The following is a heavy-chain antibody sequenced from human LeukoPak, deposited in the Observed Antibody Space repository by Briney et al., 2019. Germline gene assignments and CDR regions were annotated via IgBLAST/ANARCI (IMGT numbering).Heavy chain of an antibody. CDR2: IYTSGST. CDR1: GGSISSYY. Sequence: SETLSLTCTVSGGSISSYYWSWLRQPAGKGLEWIGRIYTSGSTNYNPSLKSRVTMSVDTSKNQFSLKLSSVTAADTAVYYCARAPRVRTYYYDTSGPFYYFDYWGQGTLVTVSS. CDR3: ARAPRVRTYYYDTSGPFYYFDY. V-gene: IGHV4-4*07. D-gene: IGHD3-22*01. J-gene: IGHJ4*02.